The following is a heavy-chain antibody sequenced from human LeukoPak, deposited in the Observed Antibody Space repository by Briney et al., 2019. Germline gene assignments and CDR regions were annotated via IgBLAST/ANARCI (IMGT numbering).Heavy chain of an antibody. D-gene: IGHD3-3*01. J-gene: IGHJ6*02. CDR1: GGTFSSYA. CDR3: ATPPRFLGRNYYYYYGMDV. CDR2: IIPIFGTA. V-gene: IGHV1-69*13. Sequence: SVKVSCTASGGTFSSYAISWVRQAPGQGLEWMGGIIPIFGTANYAQKFQGRVTITADESTSTAYMELSSLRSEDTAVYYCATPPRFLGRNYYYYYGMDVWGQGTTVTVSS.